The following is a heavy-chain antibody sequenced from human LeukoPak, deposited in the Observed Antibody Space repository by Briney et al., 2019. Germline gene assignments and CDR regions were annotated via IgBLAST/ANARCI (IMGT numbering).Heavy chain of an antibody. D-gene: IGHD6-13*01. V-gene: IGHV4-39*01. CDR1: GGSISSSSYY. CDR2: IYYSGST. J-gene: IGHJ4*02. CDR3: ARFSYSSSLFDY. Sequence: SETLSLTCTVSGGSISSSSYYWGWIRQPPGKGLEWIGSIYYSGSTYYNPSLKSRVTISVDTSKNQFSLKLSSVTAADTAVYYCARFSYSSSLFDYWGQGTLVTVSS.